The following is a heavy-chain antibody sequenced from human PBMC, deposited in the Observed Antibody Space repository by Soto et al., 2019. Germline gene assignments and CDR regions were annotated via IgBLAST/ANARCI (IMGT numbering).Heavy chain of an antibody. CDR3: AKGRRQQLVTLNYYYYGMDV. D-gene: IGHD6-13*01. CDR1: GFTFSSYG. J-gene: IGHJ6*02. V-gene: IGHV3-30*18. CDR2: ISYDGSNK. Sequence: QVQLVESGGGVVQPGRSLRLSCAASGFTFSSYGMHWVRQAPGKGLEWVAVISYDGSNKYYADSVKGRFTISRDNSKNTLYLQMNSLRAEDTAVYYCAKGRRQQLVTLNYYYYGMDVWGQGTTVTVSS.